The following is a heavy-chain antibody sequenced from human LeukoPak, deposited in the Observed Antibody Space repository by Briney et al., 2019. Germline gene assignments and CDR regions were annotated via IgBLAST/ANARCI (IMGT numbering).Heavy chain of an antibody. Sequence: GGSLRLSCGASGITFSSYSMNWVRQAPGKGLEWVSYISSSGSTKYYADSVKGRFTISRDNSKNTLYLQMNSLRAEDTAVYYCARGSSRAAPYYYYYYGMDVWGQGTTVTVSS. CDR2: ISSSGSTK. CDR1: GITFSSYS. J-gene: IGHJ6*02. V-gene: IGHV3-48*01. CDR3: ARGSSRAAPYYYYYYGMDV. D-gene: IGHD6-6*01.